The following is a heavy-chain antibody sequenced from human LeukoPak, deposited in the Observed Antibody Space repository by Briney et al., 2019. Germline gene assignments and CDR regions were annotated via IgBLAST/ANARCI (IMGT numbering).Heavy chain of an antibody. Sequence: PSETLSLTCAVYGGSFSGYYWSWIRQPPGKGLEWTGEINHSGSTNYNPSLKSRVTISVDTSKNQFSLKLSSVTAADTAVYYCARLVSLVIPRYYYYMDVWGKGTTVTISS. CDR3: ARLVSLVIPRYYYYMDV. V-gene: IGHV4-34*01. D-gene: IGHD3-9*01. CDR2: INHSGST. J-gene: IGHJ6*03. CDR1: GGSFSGYY.